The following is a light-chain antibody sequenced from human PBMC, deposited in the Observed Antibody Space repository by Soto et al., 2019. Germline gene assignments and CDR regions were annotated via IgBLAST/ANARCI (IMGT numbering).Light chain of an antibody. CDR1: QSVSSK. CDR3: QQYGSSWT. J-gene: IGKJ1*01. CDR2: GAS. V-gene: IGKV3-20*01. Sequence: EIVMTESPVTLSVSPGERATLSCRASQSVSSKLAWYQQKPGQAPRLLIYGASSRATGIPDRFSGSGSGTDFTLTISRLEPEDFAVYYCQQYGSSWTFGQGTKVDIK.